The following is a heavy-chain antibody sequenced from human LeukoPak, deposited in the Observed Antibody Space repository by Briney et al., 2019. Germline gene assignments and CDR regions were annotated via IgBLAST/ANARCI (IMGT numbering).Heavy chain of an antibody. CDR1: GFTFSSYS. J-gene: IGHJ4*02. CDR2: ISSSGSGT. V-gene: IGHV3-23*01. CDR3: AKALYPFGMEAHYFDF. D-gene: IGHD2-2*02. Sequence: GGSLRLSCAASGFTFSSYSMNWVRQAPGKGLEWVSGISSSGSGTYYADSVKGRFTISRDKPKNTLFLQMNSLRAEDTAVYSRAKALYPFGMEAHYFDFWGQGTQVTVSS.